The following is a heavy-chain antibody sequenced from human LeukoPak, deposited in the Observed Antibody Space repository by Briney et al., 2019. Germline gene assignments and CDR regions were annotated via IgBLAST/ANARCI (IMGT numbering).Heavy chain of an antibody. CDR1: GYPFNAYF. CDR3: ARGGITFFGVGQTNWFDP. D-gene: IGHD3-3*01. J-gene: IGHJ5*02. V-gene: IGHV1-46*02. CDR2: FNPSGGST. Sequence: ASVKVSCKASGYPFNAYFIHWVRQAPGQGLEWMGIFNPSGGSTTYAQKFQDRVTMTSDMSATTVYMEMSDLRSEDTAVYYCARGGITFFGVGQTNWFDPWGQGTLITVSS.